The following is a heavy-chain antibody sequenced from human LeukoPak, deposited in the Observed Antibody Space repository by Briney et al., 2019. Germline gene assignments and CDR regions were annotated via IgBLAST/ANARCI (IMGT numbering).Heavy chain of an antibody. Sequence: PGGSLRLSCAASGFTFSSYGMHWVRQAPGKGLEWVAVIWYDGSNKYNADSVKGRFTISRDNSKNTLYLQMNSLRAEDTAVYYCARDDYGLMPGFYWGQGTLVTVSS. CDR2: IWYDGSNK. J-gene: IGHJ4*02. D-gene: IGHD4-17*01. V-gene: IGHV3-33*01. CDR3: ARDDYGLMPGFY. CDR1: GFTFSSYG.